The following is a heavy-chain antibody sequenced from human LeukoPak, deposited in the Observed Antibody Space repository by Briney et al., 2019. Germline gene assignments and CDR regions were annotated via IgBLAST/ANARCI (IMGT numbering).Heavy chain of an antibody. Sequence: SETLSLTCTVSGDSITSGSYYWSWIRQPAGKGLEWIGRIYTSGSTNYNPSLKSRVTISVDTSKNQFSLKLSSVTAADTAVYYCARAAYYYDSSGYYDAFDIWGQGTMVTVSS. CDR2: IYTSGST. CDR1: GDSITSGSYY. D-gene: IGHD3-22*01. V-gene: IGHV4-61*02. CDR3: ARAAYYYDSSGYYDAFDI. J-gene: IGHJ3*02.